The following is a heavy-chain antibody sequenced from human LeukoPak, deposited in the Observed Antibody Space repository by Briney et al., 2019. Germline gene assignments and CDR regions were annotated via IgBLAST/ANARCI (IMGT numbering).Heavy chain of an antibody. CDR1: GYTFTSYD. CDR3: AGGYSSSWYVYYGMDV. V-gene: IGHV1-8*01. D-gene: IGHD6-13*01. Sequence: ASVKVSCKASGYTFTSYDINWVRQATGQGLEWMGWMNPNSGNTGYAQKFQGRVTMTRNTSISTAYMELSSLRSEDTAVYYCAGGYSSSWYVYYGMDVWGQGTTVTVSS. CDR2: MNPNSGNT. J-gene: IGHJ6*02.